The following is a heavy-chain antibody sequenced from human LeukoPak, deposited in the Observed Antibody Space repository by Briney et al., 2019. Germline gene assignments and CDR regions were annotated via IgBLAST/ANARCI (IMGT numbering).Heavy chain of an antibody. CDR2: INHSGST. D-gene: IGHD3-9*01. J-gene: IGHJ4*02. CDR1: GGSFSGYY. V-gene: IGHV4-34*01. CDR3: ARGRGSYDILTGYRYFDY. Sequence: TSETLSLTCAVYGGSFSGYYWSWIRQPPGKGLEWIGEINHSGSTNYNPSLKSRVTISVDTSKNQFSLKLSSVTAADTAVYYCARGRGSYDILTGYRYFDYWGQGTPVTVSS.